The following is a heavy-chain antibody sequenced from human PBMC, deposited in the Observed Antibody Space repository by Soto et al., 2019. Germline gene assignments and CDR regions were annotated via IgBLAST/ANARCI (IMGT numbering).Heavy chain of an antibody. Sequence: QVQLVQSGTEVKKPGASVKVSCKASGYTFTSFGISWVRQAPGQGLEWMGWISGYNGDTNYAQKLQDRVTMTTDTSTSTAYMELRSLRSDDTAVYYCARDPYCGGDCSRKSGDFDYWGQGTLVTVSS. CDR2: ISGYNGDT. V-gene: IGHV1-18*01. D-gene: IGHD2-21*02. J-gene: IGHJ4*02. CDR3: ARDPYCGGDCSRKSGDFDY. CDR1: GYTFTSFG.